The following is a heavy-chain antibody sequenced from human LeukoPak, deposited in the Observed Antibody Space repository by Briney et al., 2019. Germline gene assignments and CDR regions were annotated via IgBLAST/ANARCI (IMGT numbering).Heavy chain of an antibody. V-gene: IGHV4-59*01. J-gene: IGHJ5*02. CDR3: ARCPNSSSWSNWFDP. D-gene: IGHD6-13*01. CDR1: GGSISSYY. CDR2: IYYSGST. Sequence: SETLSLTCTVSGGSISSYYWSWIRQPPGKGLEWIGYIYYSGSTNYNPSLKSRVTISVDTSKNQFSLKLSSVTAADTAVSYCARCPNSSSWSNWFDPWGQGTLVTVSS.